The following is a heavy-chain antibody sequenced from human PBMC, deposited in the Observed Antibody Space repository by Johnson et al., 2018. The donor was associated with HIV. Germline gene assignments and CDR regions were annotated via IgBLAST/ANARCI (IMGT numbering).Heavy chain of an antibody. CDR1: QLTFSSYG. J-gene: IGHJ3*02. D-gene: IGHD6-13*01. V-gene: IGHV3-30*18. Sequence: QVQVLESGGGLAKPAWSPRLYCAGSQLTFSSYGMHWVRQAPGKGLEWVAVISYDGSNKYYADSVKGRFTISRDNSKNTLYLQMNSLRAEDTAVYYCAKTYSSSWYAFDIWGQGTMVTVSS. CDR3: AKTYSSSWYAFDI. CDR2: ISYDGSNK.